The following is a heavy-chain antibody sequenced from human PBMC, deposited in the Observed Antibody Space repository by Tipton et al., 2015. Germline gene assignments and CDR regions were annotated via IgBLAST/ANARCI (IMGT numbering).Heavy chain of an antibody. CDR2: TCYSGST. Sequence: TLSLTCSVSGGSIDSYYWSWIRQPPGKGLDWIGYTCYSGSTNYNPSLKSRVSISVDTSKSQFFLKLTSVTAADTAVYYCARFRYYGSGTERGYFHGLDVWGQGTTVTVSS. CDR1: GGSIDSYY. J-gene: IGHJ6*02. V-gene: IGHV4-59*01. D-gene: IGHD3-10*01. CDR3: ARFRYYGSGTERGYFHGLDV.